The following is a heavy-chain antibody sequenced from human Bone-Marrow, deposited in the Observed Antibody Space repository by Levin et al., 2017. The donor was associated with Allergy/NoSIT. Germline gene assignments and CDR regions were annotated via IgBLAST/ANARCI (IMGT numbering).Heavy chain of an antibody. Sequence: GESLKISCKASGYIFTSYYMYWVRQAPGQGLEWMGIIYPSGDTTSYAQKFQGRVTMTRDTSTSTVYMELSSLRSEDTAVYYCAAVETTTDYWGQGTLVTVSS. J-gene: IGHJ4*02. D-gene: IGHD6-19*01. V-gene: IGHV1-46*01. CDR2: IYPSGDTT. CDR1: GYIFTSYY. CDR3: AAVETTTDY.